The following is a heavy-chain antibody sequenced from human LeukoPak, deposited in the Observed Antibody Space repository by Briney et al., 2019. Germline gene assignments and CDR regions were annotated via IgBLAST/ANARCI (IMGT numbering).Heavy chain of an antibody. V-gene: IGHV1-2*06. J-gene: IGHJ4*02. CDR3: ARGPSGSDY. Sequence: ASVKVSCKASGYTFTSYGISWVRQAPGQGLEWMGRINPSGGGTNYAQKFQGRVTMTRDTSINTAYMDLSSLRSDDTAVYYCARGPSGSDYWGQGTLVTVSS. D-gene: IGHD3-10*01. CDR1: GYTFTSYG. CDR2: INPSGGGT.